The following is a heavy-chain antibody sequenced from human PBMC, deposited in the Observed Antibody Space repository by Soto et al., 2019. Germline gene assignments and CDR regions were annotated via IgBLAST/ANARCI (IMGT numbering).Heavy chain of an antibody. Sequence: QVQLQESGPGLVKPSETLSLTCTVSGGSISSYYWSWIRQPPGKGLEWIGYIYYSGSTNYNPSLKSRVTISVDTSKNQFSLKLSSVTAADTAVYYCARKGGGSGQIRRRYDWYFDLWGRGTLVTVSS. J-gene: IGHJ2*01. CDR3: ARKGGGSGQIRRRYDWYFDL. V-gene: IGHV4-59*01. CDR1: GGSISSYY. CDR2: IYYSGST. D-gene: IGHD2-2*01.